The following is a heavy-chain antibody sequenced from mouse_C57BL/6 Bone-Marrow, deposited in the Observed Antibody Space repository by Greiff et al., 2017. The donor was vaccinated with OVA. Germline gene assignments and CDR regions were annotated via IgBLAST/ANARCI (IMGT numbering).Heavy chain of an antibody. CDR3: ARSGDYDEYFDV. V-gene: IGHV1-64*01. Sequence: QVQLQQSGAELVKPGASVKLSCKASGYTFTSYWMHWVKQRPGQGLEWIGMIHPNSGSTNYNEKFKSKATLTVDKSSSTAYMQLSSLTSEDSAVYYCARSGDYDEYFDVWGTGTTVTVSS. J-gene: IGHJ1*03. D-gene: IGHD2-4*01. CDR2: IHPNSGST. CDR1: GYTFTSYW.